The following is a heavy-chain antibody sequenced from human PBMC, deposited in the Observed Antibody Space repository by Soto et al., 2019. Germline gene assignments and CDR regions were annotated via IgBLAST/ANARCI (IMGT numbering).Heavy chain of an antibody. J-gene: IGHJ5*02. CDR2: IYYSGST. D-gene: IGHD3-9*01. Sequence: SETLSLTCTVSGGSISSGDYYWSWIRQPPGKGLEWIGYIYYSGSTYYNPSLKSRVTISVDTSKNQFSLKLSSVTAADTAVYYCARVPTELLTGPNWFDPWGQGTLVTVS. CDR1: GGSISSGDYY. CDR3: ARVPTELLTGPNWFDP. V-gene: IGHV4-30-4*01.